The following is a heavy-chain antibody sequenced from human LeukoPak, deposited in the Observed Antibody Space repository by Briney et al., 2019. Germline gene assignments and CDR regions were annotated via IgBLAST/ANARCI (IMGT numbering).Heavy chain of an antibody. CDR1: GYTFTSYG. J-gene: IGHJ3*02. Sequence: VASVKVSCKASGYTFTSYGISWVRQAPGQGLEWMGWISAYNGNTNYAQKLQGRVTMTTDTSTSTAYMELRSLRSDDTAVYYCARVEVSYYDSSGYYKVEGAFDIWGQGTMVTVSS. CDR2: ISAYNGNT. D-gene: IGHD3-22*01. V-gene: IGHV1-18*01. CDR3: ARVEVSYYDSSGYYKVEGAFDI.